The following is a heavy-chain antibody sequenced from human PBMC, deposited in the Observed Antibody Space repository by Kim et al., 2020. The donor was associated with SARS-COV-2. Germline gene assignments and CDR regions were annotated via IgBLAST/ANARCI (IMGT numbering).Heavy chain of an antibody. CDR3: ARDAKGVTIFDL. Sequence: YYATSVKGRLTISGDNSNNMLYLQMNSLRDEDTAMYYCARDAKGVTIFDLWGRGTLVTVSS. V-gene: IGHV3-30*07. D-gene: IGHD3-3*01. J-gene: IGHJ2*01.